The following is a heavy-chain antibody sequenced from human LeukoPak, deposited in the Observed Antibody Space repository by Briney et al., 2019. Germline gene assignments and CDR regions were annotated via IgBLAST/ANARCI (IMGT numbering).Heavy chain of an antibody. CDR1: GFTFSSYA. CDR3: ARDKSSSSYFDY. D-gene: IGHD6-13*01. CDR2: ISSSSNYI. Sequence: SGGSLRLSCAASGFTFSSYAMSWVRQAPGKGLEWVSSISSSSNYIYYADSVKGRFTISRDNAKNSLYLQMNSLRAEDTAVYYCARDKSSSSYFDYWGQGTLVTVSS. J-gene: IGHJ4*02. V-gene: IGHV3-21*01.